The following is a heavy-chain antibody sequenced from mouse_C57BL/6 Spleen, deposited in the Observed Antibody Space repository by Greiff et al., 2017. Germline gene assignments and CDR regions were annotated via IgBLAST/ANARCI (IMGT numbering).Heavy chain of an antibody. Sequence: QVQLQQPGAELVRPGSSVKLSCKASGYTFTSYWMHWVKQRPIQGLEWIGNIDPSDSETHYNQKFKDKATLTVDKSSSTAYMQLSSLTSEDSAVYYCALYDYDNYFDYWGQGTTLTVSS. CDR1: GYTFTSYW. V-gene: IGHV1-52*01. CDR2: IDPSDSET. CDR3: ALYDYDNYFDY. J-gene: IGHJ2*01. D-gene: IGHD2-4*01.